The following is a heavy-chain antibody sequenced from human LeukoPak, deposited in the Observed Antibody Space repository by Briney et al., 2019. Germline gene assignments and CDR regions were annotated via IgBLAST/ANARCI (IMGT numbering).Heavy chain of an antibody. CDR3: ASGGEMAMLGDY. J-gene: IGHJ4*02. CDR2: IYSGGST. CDR1: GFTVSSNY. D-gene: IGHD5-24*01. Sequence: GGSLRLSCAASGFTVSSNYVSWVRQAPGKGLEWVSVIYSGGSTYYADSVKGRFTISRDNSKNTLYLQMSSLRAEDTAVYYCASGGEMAMLGDYWGQGTLVTVSS. V-gene: IGHV3-53*01.